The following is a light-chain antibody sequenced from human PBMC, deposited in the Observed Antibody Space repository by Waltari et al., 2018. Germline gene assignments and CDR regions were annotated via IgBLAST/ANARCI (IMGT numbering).Light chain of an antibody. V-gene: IGLV2-23*01. Sequence: QSALTQPASVSGSPGQSITISCTGTSSDVGNYNLVSWYQHYPGKAPKLLIYEDTKRPSGLPNRFSGSKSGNTASLTISGLQAEDEALYYCCSYASSATWVFGGGTKLTVL. CDR2: EDT. J-gene: IGLJ3*02. CDR3: CSYASSATWV. CDR1: SSDVGNYNL.